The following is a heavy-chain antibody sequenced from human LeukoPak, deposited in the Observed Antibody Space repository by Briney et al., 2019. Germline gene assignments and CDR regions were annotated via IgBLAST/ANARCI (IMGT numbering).Heavy chain of an antibody. D-gene: IGHD3-10*01. V-gene: IGHV3-48*03. CDR1: GFTFSNYE. CDR3: ASSPGWAGSGSFDY. CDR2: ISSGGSTI. Sequence: GGSLTLSCAASGFTFSNYEMNWVRQAPGKGLEWVSYISSGGSTIYYADSVKGRFTISRDNAKNSLYLQMNSLRAEDTAVYYCASSPGWAGSGSFDYWGQGTLVTVSS. J-gene: IGHJ4*02.